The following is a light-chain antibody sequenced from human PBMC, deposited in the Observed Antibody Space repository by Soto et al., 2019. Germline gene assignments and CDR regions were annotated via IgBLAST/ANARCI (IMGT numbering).Light chain of an antibody. J-gene: IGKJ1*01. CDR2: DAS. Sequence: EIVLTQSPATLSLSPGERATLSCRASQSVRRYLAWYQQKPGQAPRLLIYDASTRATGIPARFSGSGSETDFTLTISRLEPEDFAVYYCHQYGSSAWTFGQGTKV. CDR1: QSVRRY. CDR3: HQYGSSAWT. V-gene: IGKV3-11*01.